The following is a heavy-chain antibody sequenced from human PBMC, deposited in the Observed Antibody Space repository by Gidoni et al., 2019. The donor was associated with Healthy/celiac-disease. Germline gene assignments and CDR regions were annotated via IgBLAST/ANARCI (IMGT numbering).Heavy chain of an antibody. V-gene: IGHV3-74*01. D-gene: IGHD6-6*01. CDR2: INSDGSST. J-gene: IGHJ4*02. Sequence: EVQLVESGGGLVQPGGSLRLSCAASGLTFSRYWMHWVRQAPGKGLVWVSRINSDGSSTSYADAVKGRFTISRDNAKNTLYLQMNSLRAEDTAVYYCARELRGPPRGQLGDYWGQGTLVTVSS. CDR1: GLTFSRYW. CDR3: ARELRGPPRGQLGDY.